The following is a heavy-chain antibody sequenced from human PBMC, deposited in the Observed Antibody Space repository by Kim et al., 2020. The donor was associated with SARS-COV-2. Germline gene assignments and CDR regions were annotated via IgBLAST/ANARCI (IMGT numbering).Heavy chain of an antibody. D-gene: IGHD3-10*01. CDR2: INSDGSST. CDR3: ARAMGASITMVRGHDAFDI. Sequence: GGSLRLSCAASGFTFSSYWMHWVRQAPGKGLVWVSRINSDGSSTSYADSVKGRFTISRDNAKNTLYLQMNSLRAEDTAVYYCARAMGASITMVRGHDAFDIWGQGTMVTVSS. CDR1: GFTFSSYW. V-gene: IGHV3-74*01. J-gene: IGHJ3*02.